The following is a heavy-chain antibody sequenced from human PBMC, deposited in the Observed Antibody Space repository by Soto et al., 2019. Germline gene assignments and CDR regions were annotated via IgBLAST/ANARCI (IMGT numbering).Heavy chain of an antibody. D-gene: IGHD3-10*01. Sequence: DVQLLESGGAFVQPGGSLRLSCAASGFSFSSFAMSWVRQAPGKGLEGVSTISGSAVTLFYADSVRGRFTISRDNSKNTLYLQMNSLTAEDTAVYFCAKDLTGLKGSDFWGQGTLVSVSS. CDR1: GFSFSSFA. CDR2: ISGSAVTL. J-gene: IGHJ4*02. V-gene: IGHV3-23*01. CDR3: AKDLTGLKGSDF.